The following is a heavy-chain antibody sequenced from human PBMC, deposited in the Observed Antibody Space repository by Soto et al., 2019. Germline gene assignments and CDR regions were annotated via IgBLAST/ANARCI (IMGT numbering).Heavy chain of an antibody. Sequence: GESLKISCTGSGYSFSTYWIAWVRQMPGKGLEWMGIIYPGDSDTRYSPSFQGQVTISADTSTKTAYLQRSSLKASDTAIYYCARIPQFLWFGALTSRAQPFNYWGQGTMVAVSS. J-gene: IGHJ4*02. CDR1: GYSFSTYW. CDR2: IYPGDSDT. V-gene: IGHV5-51*01. CDR3: ARIPQFLWFGALTSRAQPFNY. D-gene: IGHD3-10*01.